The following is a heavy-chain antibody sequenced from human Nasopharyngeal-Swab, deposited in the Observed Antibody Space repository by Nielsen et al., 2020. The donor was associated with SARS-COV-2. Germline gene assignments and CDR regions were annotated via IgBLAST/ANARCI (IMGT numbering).Heavy chain of an antibody. CDR2: ISGKNGNT. Sequence: ASVKVSCKASGYTFSSYAISWVRQAPGQGLEWMGWISGKNGNTKYAEKVQGRVTLTTDTSTSTAYMEVTSLTSDDTAFYYCTRATIDFWGGSNNWFDPWGQGTLGTVSS. J-gene: IGHJ5*02. CDR3: TRATIDFWGGSNNWFDP. V-gene: IGHV1-18*04. CDR1: GYTFSSYA. D-gene: IGHD3-3*01.